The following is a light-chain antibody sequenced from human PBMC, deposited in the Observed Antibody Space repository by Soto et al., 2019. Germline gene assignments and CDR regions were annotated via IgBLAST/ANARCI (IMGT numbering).Light chain of an antibody. J-gene: IGKJ1*01. CDR1: QAISSGY. V-gene: IGKV3-20*01. CDR3: RLPARLLGT. CDR2: GAS. Sequence: ERTTLCCRASQAISSGYLSWYQQKAGQAPRLLIFGASSRATDIPDRFSGGESGTDFSLTCASLEPEDFVFYYRRLPARLLGTFRQGTKVDIK.